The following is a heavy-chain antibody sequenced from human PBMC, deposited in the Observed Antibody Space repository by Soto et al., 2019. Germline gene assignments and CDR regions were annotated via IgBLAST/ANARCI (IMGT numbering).Heavy chain of an antibody. Sequence: SETLSLTCTVSGGSISSYYWSWIRQPPGKGLEWIGSIYYSGGTYYNPSLKSRVTISVDTSKNQFSLKLSSVTAADTAVYYCARHPLITMKVVVIKKGWFDPWGQGTLVIVSS. J-gene: IGHJ5*02. CDR1: GGSISSYY. V-gene: IGHV4-59*05. CDR3: ARHPLITMKVVVIKKGWFDP. D-gene: IGHD3-22*01. CDR2: IYYSGGT.